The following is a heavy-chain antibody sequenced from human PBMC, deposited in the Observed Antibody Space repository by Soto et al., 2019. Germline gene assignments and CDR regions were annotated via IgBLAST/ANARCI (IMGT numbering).Heavy chain of an antibody. D-gene: IGHD1-26*01. CDR1: RYTFTNFC. V-gene: IGHV1-46*01. Sequence: ALVKVCCKTSRYTFTNFCIDWLRQAPGQGLEWMGIINPSGGSTTYPQKFQGRVTMTRDTSTSTVHMKLITLRSEDTAVYYCARCPVGRPLAVWGPGTTVTDS. J-gene: IGHJ6*02. CDR3: ARCPVGRPLAV. CDR2: INPSGGST.